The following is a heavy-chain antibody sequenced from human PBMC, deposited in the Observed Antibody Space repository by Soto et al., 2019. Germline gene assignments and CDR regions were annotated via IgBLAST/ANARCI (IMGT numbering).Heavy chain of an antibody. V-gene: IGHV1-69*02. CDR3: ARVVCSGGSCPFDY. Sequence: SVKVSCKASGGTFSSYTISWVRQAPGQGLEWMGRIIPILGIANYAQKFQGRATITADKSTSTAYMELSSLRSEDTAVYYCARVVCSGGSCPFDYWGQGTLVTVSS. J-gene: IGHJ4*02. CDR1: GGTFSSYT. D-gene: IGHD2-15*01. CDR2: IIPILGIA.